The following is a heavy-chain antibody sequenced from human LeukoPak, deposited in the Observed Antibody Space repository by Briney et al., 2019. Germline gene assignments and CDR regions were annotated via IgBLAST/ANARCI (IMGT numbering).Heavy chain of an antibody. D-gene: IGHD3-10*01. J-gene: IGHJ2*01. CDR3: ARPMVRETNNWYFDL. V-gene: IGHV3-21*01. CDR1: GFTFSSYS. CDR2: ISSSSSYI. Sequence: GSLRLSCAASGFTFSSYSMNWVRQAPGKGLEWVSSISSSSSYIYYADSVKGRFTISRDNAKNSLYLQMSSLRAEDTAVYYCARPMVRETNNWYFDLWGRGTLVTVSS.